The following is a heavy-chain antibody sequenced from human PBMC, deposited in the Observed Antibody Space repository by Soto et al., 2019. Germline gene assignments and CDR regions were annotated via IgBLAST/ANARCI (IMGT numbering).Heavy chain of an antibody. CDR1: GFTFSSYW. D-gene: IGHD1-26*01. CDR3: ARDGSGSSTLNWFDP. J-gene: IGHJ5*02. V-gene: IGHV3-7*01. CDR2: IKQDGSEK. Sequence: GESLKISCAASGFTFSSYWMSWVRQAPGKGLEWVANIKQDGSEKYYVDSVKGRFTISRDNAKNSLYLQMNSLRAEDTAVYYCARDGSGSSTLNWFDPWGQGTLVTVSS.